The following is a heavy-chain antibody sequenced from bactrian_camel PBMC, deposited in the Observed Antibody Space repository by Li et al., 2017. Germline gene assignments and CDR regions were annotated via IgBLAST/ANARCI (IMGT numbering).Heavy chain of an antibody. J-gene: IGHJ4*01. Sequence: VQLVESGGGLVQPGGSLRLSCAASGFTFSNYAMNWVRQAPGKEREGVAAIETDGRTTYVNSVKGRFTISQNDAKNILYLQMNSLNPEDTAMYYCAADRNCVRDWIYIPVSSNSFSFEGRGTQVTVS. CDR2: IETDGRT. V-gene: IGHV3S42*01. D-gene: IGHD2*01. CDR1: GFTFSNYA.